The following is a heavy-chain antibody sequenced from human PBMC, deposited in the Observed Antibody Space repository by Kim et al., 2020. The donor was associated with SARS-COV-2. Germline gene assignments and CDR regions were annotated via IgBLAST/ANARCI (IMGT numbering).Heavy chain of an antibody. CDR3: ARQGIGLYYYGVDV. D-gene: IGHD2-21*01. V-gene: IGHV5-51*01. Sequence: RPPFQGQVTISADKSISTAYLQWSSLKASDTAMYYCARQGIGLYYYGVDVWGQGTTVTVSS. J-gene: IGHJ6*02.